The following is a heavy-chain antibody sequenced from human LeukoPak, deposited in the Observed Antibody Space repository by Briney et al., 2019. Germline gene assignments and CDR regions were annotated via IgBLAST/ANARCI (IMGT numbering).Heavy chain of an antibody. CDR2: ISYDGSNK. Sequence: PGGSLRLSCAASGFTFSSYAIHWVRQAPGKGLEWVAVISYDGSNKYYADSVKGRFTISRDNSKNTLYLQMNSLRAEDTAVYYCARDKDYGDYWGQGTLVTVSS. V-gene: IGHV3-30-3*01. CDR1: GFTFSSYA. J-gene: IGHJ4*02. CDR3: ARDKDYGDY.